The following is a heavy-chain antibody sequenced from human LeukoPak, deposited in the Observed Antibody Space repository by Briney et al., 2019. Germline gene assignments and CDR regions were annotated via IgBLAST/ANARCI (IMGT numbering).Heavy chain of an antibody. CDR3: AKVGSSGLYFDY. D-gene: IGHD6-19*01. CDR2: ISYDGSNK. CDR1: GFTFSSYG. V-gene: IGHV3-30*18. J-gene: IGHJ4*02. Sequence: GGSLRLSCAASGFTFSSYGMHWVRQAPGKGLEWVAVISYDGSNKYYADSVKGRFTISRDNSKNTLYLQMNSLRAEDTAVYYCAKVGSSGLYFDYWGQGTLVTVSS.